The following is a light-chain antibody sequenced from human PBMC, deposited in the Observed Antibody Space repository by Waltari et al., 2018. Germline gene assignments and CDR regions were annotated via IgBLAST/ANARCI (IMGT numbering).Light chain of an antibody. CDR1: QSLGTY. Sequence: LTQSPGTLSLSPGERATLSCRASQSLGTYLVWYQQKPGQAPRLLMYAASRRDTGIPDRFSGSGSGTDFSLTISRLEPEDFAVYFCQNHERLPATFGQGTKVEIK. CDR2: AAS. CDR3: QNHERLPAT. V-gene: IGKV3-20*01. J-gene: IGKJ1*01.